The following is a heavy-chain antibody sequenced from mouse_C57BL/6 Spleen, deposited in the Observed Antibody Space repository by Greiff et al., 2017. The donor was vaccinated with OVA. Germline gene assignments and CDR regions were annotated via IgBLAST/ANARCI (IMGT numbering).Heavy chain of an antibody. Sequence: EVQLQQSGPELVKPGASVKMSCKASGYTFTDYNMHWVKQSHGKSLEWIGYINPNNGGTSYNQKFKGKATLTVNKSSSTAYMELRSLTSEDSAVYYCARENTTVPWFAYWGQGTLVTVSA. D-gene: IGHD1-1*01. CDR3: ARENTTVPWFAY. CDR1: GYTFTDYN. CDR2: INPNNGGT. J-gene: IGHJ3*01. V-gene: IGHV1-22*01.